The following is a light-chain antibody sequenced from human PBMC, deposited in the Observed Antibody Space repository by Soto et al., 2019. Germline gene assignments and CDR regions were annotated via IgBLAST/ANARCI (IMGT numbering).Light chain of an antibody. J-gene: IGKJ1*01. CDR2: GAF. Sequence: LSWRASQSVSSNLAWYQQKPGQAHSLIIYGAFTRATGIPARFSGTGSGTEITLASGSGKSDDSALRYMKLYAEWPGTVGQGTKVDIK. CDR1: QSVSSN. CDR3: KLYAEWPGT. V-gene: IGKV3-15*01.